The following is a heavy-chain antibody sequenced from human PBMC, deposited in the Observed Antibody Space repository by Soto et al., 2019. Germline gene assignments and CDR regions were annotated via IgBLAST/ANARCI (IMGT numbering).Heavy chain of an antibody. D-gene: IGHD3-3*01. CDR1: GVSFKSGSYS. V-gene: IGHV4-61*01. J-gene: IGHJ4*02. CDR2: VYHTGRT. CDR3: ARDFAYFDY. Sequence: XETLSLTCTVSGVSFKSGSYSWSWIRQPPGKGLEWIGYVYHTGRTSYNPSLKSRVSISMDTSKDQFSLNLDSVTAADTAVYFCARDFAYFDYWGQGTLVTVSS.